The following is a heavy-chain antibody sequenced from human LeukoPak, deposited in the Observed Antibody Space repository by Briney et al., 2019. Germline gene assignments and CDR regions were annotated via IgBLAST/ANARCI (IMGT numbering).Heavy chain of an antibody. CDR3: ARDLKMGYSSGRYSWGTGSSNDY. J-gene: IGHJ4*02. Sequence: ASVKVSCKASGYTFTNSGISWVRQAPGQGLEWMGWISGYNGNTNYAQKFQGRITMTTDTSTSTGYMELRSLRSDDTAVYYCARDLKMGYSSGRYSWGTGSSNDYWGQGTLVTVSS. CDR2: ISGYNGNT. V-gene: IGHV1-18*01. CDR1: GYTFTNSG. D-gene: IGHD6-19*01.